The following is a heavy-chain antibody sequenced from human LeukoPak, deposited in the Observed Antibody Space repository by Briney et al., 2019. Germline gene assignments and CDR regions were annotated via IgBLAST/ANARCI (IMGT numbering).Heavy chain of an antibody. CDR1: GFTFRSYA. CDR3: ARDRYDSSGYLYYFDY. J-gene: IGHJ4*02. CDR2: ISYDGSNK. Sequence: GRSLRLSCAASGFTFRSYAMHWVRQAPGKGLEWVAVISYDGSNKYYADSVKGRFTISRDNSKNTLYLQMNSLRAEDTAVYYCARDRYDSSGYLYYFDYWGQGTLVTVSS. D-gene: IGHD3-22*01. V-gene: IGHV3-30-3*01.